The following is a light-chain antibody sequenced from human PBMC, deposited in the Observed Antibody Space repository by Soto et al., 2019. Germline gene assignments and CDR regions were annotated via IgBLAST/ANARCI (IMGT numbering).Light chain of an antibody. CDR2: LGS. CDR1: QSLLHSSGYNY. Sequence: DIVMTQSPLYLPVTPGEPASISCRSSQSLLHSSGYNYLAWYLQKPGQSPQLLIYLGSNRASGVPDRFSGSGSGTDFILKISRVEAEDVGVYYCMQALQTPRFTFGPGTKVDIK. CDR3: MQALQTPRFT. J-gene: IGKJ3*01. V-gene: IGKV2-28*01.